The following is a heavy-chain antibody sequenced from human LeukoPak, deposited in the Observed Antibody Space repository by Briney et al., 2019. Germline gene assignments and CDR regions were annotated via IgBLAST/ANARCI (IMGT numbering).Heavy chain of an antibody. V-gene: IGHV4-4*07. J-gene: IGHJ4*02. CDR3: ARVGYSSSWYQGFDY. Sequence: SETLSLTCTVSGGSISSYYWSWIGQPAGKGLEWIGRIYTSGSTNYNPSLKSRVTMSVDTSKNQFSLKLSSVTAADTAVYYCARVGYSSSWYQGFDYWGQGTLVTVSS. CDR1: GGSISSYY. CDR2: IYTSGST. D-gene: IGHD6-13*01.